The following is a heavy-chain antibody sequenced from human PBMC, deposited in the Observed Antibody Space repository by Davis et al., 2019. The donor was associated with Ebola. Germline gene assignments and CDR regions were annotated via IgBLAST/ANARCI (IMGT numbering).Heavy chain of an antibody. J-gene: IGHJ6*02. Sequence: PGGSLRPSCAASGFTFRGSAMHWVRQASGKGLEWVGRIRIKANSYATAYAASAKGRFAISRDDSKNTAYLQMNSLKTEDTAVYYCTRQVYSGYDFRYYYGMDVWGQGTTVTVSS. V-gene: IGHV3-73*01. D-gene: IGHD5-12*01. CDR2: IRIKANSYAT. CDR3: TRQVYSGYDFRYYYGMDV. CDR1: GFTFRGSA.